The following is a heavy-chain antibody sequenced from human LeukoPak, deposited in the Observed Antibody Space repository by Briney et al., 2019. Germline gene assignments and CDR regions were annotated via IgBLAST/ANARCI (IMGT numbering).Heavy chain of an antibody. J-gene: IGHJ4*02. V-gene: IGHV3-30*03. CDR1: GFTFSSYG. CDR2: ISYDGTEK. Sequence: PGGSLRLSCAASGFTFSSYGMHWVRQAPGTGLEWVAFISYDGTEKYYADSVKGRFTISRDNSKNTVYLQMNSLRAEDTAVYYCARKIAVAGKPIDYWGQGTLVTVSS. CDR3: ARKIAVAGKPIDY. D-gene: IGHD6-19*01.